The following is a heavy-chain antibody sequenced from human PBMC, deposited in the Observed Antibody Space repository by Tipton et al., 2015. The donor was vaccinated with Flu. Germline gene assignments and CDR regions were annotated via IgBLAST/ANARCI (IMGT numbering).Heavy chain of an antibody. CDR2: IYNSGTT. CDR3: ARARAPYYYYAMDV. Sequence: TLSLTCTVSDGSITSYYWSWIRQPPGKGLAWIGYIYNSGTTNFNPSLMSRLTISVDTSKNQFSLKLSSVTAADTAVYFCARARAPYYYYAMDVWGQGTTVTVSS. J-gene: IGHJ6*02. V-gene: IGHV4-59*01. CDR1: DGSITSYY.